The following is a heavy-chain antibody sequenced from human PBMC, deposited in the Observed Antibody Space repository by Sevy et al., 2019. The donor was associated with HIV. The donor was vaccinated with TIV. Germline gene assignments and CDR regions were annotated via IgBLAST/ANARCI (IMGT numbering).Heavy chain of an antibody. V-gene: IGHV3-11*06. J-gene: IGHJ6*02. Sequence: GGSLRLSCAGSGFIFNSYGMSWVRQAPGKGLEWVSYISSSSSYTNYADSVKGRFTISRDNAKNSLYLQMNSLRAEDTAVYYCARDGRITMVQGVIINYGMDVWGQGTTVTVSS. D-gene: IGHD3-10*01. CDR2: ISSSSSYT. CDR1: GFIFNSYG. CDR3: ARDGRITMVQGVIINYGMDV.